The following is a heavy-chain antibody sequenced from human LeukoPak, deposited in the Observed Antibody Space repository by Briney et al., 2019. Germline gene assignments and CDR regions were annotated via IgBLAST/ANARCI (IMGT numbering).Heavy chain of an antibody. CDR2: MYTTGSS. CDR3: ARGQTVGATALDY. J-gene: IGHJ4*02. Sequence: SETLSLTCTVSGGSLNNYYWSWIRQPAGKGLEFIGRMYTTGSSTYNPSLESRVTLSLDTSKNQFSLKLTSVTAADTAVYCCARGQTVGATALDYWGRGTLITVSS. V-gene: IGHV4-4*07. D-gene: IGHD1-26*01. CDR1: GGSLNNYY.